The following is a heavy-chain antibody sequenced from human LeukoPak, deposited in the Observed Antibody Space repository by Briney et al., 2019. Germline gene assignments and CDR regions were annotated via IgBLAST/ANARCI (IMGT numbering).Heavy chain of an antibody. D-gene: IGHD6-13*01. CDR2: ISSSRSTV. J-gene: IGHJ4*02. V-gene: IGHV3-48*04. CDR1: GFTFSSYS. Sequence: GGSLRLSCAASGFTFSSYSMNWVRQAPGKGLEWISYISSSRSTVYYADSVKGRFTISRDNAKNSVHLQMNSLRAEDTAVYYCAYWAGTAAGFNGPFDYWGRGTRVTVSS. CDR3: AYWAGTAAGFNGPFDY.